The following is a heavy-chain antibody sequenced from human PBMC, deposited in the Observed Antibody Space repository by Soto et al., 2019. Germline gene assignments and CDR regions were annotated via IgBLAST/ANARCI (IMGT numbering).Heavy chain of an antibody. V-gene: IGHV3-23*01. D-gene: IGHD6-13*01. J-gene: IGHJ3*02. Sequence: EVQLLESGGDLVQPGGSLRLSCVVSGFSFSSYAMSWVRQAPGKGLEWVSSLNDGGDSRNYADSVTGRFTISRDNSKKRVYLQMNSQRAEETAVYYCARNEKVAAGTGPFDIWGQGTMVTVS. CDR2: LNDGGDSR. CDR1: GFSFSSYA. CDR3: ARNEKVAAGTGPFDI.